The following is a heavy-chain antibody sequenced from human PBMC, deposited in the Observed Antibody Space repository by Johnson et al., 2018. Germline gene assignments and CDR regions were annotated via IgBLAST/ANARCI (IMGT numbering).Heavy chain of an antibody. V-gene: IGHV3-74*01. CDR1: GFTFSYYW. Sequence: EVQLVETGGALVQSGGSLRLSCAASGFTFSYYWMHWVRQAPGKGLVWVSRIHSDGSATNYADSVKGRFTISRDSAGNRVDLQRNSRGFEEPAVYFCARGDYEAFTLWGQGTTVTVFS. J-gene: IGHJ3*01. CDR2: IHSDGSAT. CDR3: ARGDYEAFTL. D-gene: IGHD4-17*01.